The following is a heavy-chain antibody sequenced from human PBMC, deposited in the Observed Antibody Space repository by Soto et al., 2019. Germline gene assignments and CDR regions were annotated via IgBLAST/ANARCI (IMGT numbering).Heavy chain of an antibody. CDR2: ISSTSTFI. J-gene: IGHJ4*02. CDR1: GFTFSDYS. V-gene: IGHV3-21*01. D-gene: IGHD4-17*01. Sequence: EVQLVESGGGLVKPGDSLRLACAASGFTFSDYSVNWVRQAPGKGLEWVSSISSTSTFIYYADSVRGRFTISRDNAKNLLYLQMNSLRSKDTAAYHCTSVYGDYGTLSDFWGRGTLVTVSS. CDR3: TSVYGDYGTLSDF.